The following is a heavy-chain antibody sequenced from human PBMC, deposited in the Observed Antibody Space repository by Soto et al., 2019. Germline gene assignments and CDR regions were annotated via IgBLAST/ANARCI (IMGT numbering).Heavy chain of an antibody. CDR3: AKDAIPYNGRDDAFVL. CDR2: IGPTEAHAP. V-gene: IGHV3-23*01. J-gene: IGHJ3*01. D-gene: IGHD2-2*02. Sequence: EVHLLESGGDLVQPGGTLILSCVASGYPFGDYAMRWVRQAPGKGLEWVSAIGPTEAHAPAYAASVKGRFTISRDNSRNILYLQMTNLRAEDTGVYYCAKDAIPYNGRDDAFVLWGQGTMVTVSS. CDR1: GYPFGDYA.